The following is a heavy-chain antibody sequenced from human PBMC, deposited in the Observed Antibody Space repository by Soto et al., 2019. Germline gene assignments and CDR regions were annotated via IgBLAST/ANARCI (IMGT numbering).Heavy chain of an antibody. D-gene: IGHD3-9*01. Sequence: PSETLSLTCAVYGGSFSGYYWSWIRQSPGKGLEWIGEIHHSGSTNYNPSLKSRVTISVDTSKNQFSLNLSSVTATDAAVYFCARRWRDVLTPLSEHKSCDPWGQGTLVTVSS. CDR1: GGSFSGYY. V-gene: IGHV4-34*01. CDR3: ARRWRDVLTPLSEHKSCDP. CDR2: IHHSGST. J-gene: IGHJ5*02.